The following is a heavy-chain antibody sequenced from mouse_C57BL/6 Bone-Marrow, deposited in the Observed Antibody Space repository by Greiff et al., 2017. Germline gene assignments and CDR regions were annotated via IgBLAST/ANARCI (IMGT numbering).Heavy chain of an antibody. CDR3: TRKNYGSSYGYFDV. CDR2: IDPETGGT. J-gene: IGHJ1*03. V-gene: IGHV1-15*01. D-gene: IGHD1-1*01. Sequence: QVQLQQSGAELVRPGASVTLSCKASGYTFTDYEMHWVKQTPVHGLEWIGAIDPETGGTAYNQKFKGKAILTADKSSSTAYMELRSLTSEDSAFYYCTRKNYGSSYGYFDVWGTGTTVTVSS. CDR1: GYTFTDYE.